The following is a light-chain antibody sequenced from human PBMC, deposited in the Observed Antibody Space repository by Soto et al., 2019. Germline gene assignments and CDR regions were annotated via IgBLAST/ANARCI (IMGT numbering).Light chain of an antibody. CDR1: QSVSSN. Sequence: EIVLTQSPATLSVSPGERATLSCRASQSVSSNLAWYQQKPGQAPRLLIYGASTRATGIPARFSGSGSGTEFTLTISSLQSEDFAVYYYQQYNNWPLSITFGQGTRLEIK. CDR2: GAS. J-gene: IGKJ5*01. CDR3: QQYNNWPLSIT. V-gene: IGKV3-15*01.